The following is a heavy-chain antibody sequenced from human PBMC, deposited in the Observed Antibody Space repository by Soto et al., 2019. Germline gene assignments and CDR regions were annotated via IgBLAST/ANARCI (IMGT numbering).Heavy chain of an antibody. J-gene: IGHJ3*02. CDR1: GYTFTGYY. CDR2: INPNSGDT. CDR3: ARPAYYYDCSGYYYAFDI. D-gene: IGHD3-22*01. V-gene: IGHV1-2*02. Sequence: ASVKVSCKASGYTFTGYYMHWVRQAPGQGLEWMGWINPNSGDTNYAQKFQGRVTMTRDTSISTAYMELSRLRSDDTAVYYCARPAYYYDCSGYYYAFDIWGQGTMVTVSS.